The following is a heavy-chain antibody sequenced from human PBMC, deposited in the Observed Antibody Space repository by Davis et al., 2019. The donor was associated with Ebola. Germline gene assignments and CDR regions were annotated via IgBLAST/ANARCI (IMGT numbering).Heavy chain of an antibody. Sequence: SETLSLTCTVSGGSISSSSYYWGWIRQPPGKGLEWIGSIYYSGSTNYNPSLKSRVTISVDTSKNHFSLKLSSVTAADTAVYYCARDLLVRGGNGMDVWGQGTTVTVSS. CDR2: IYYSGST. J-gene: IGHJ6*02. V-gene: IGHV4-39*07. CDR1: GGSISSSSYY. D-gene: IGHD3-10*01. CDR3: ARDLLVRGGNGMDV.